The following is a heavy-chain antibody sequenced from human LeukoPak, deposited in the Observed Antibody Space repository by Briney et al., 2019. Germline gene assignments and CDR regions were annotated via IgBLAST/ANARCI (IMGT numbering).Heavy chain of an antibody. CDR1: GYSFTSYW. CDR3: ARQEYSSSSAPVY. CDR2: IYPGDSDT. Sequence: GESLKISCKGSGYSFTSYWIGWVRQMPGKGLEWMGIIYPGDSDTRYGPSFQGQVTISADKSISTAYLQWSSLKASDTAMYYCARQEYSSSSAPVYWGQGTLVTVSS. V-gene: IGHV5-51*01. D-gene: IGHD6-6*01. J-gene: IGHJ4*02.